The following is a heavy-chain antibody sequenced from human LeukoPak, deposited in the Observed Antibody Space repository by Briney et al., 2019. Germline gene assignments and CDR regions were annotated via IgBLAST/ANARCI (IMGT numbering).Heavy chain of an antibody. CDR3: ARVNYSNSSGLDY. J-gene: IGHJ4*02. Sequence: SETLSLTCTVSGGSISYYYWSWIRQPAGKGLEWVGRIYASGNTNYNPSLKSRATMSVDTSKNQFSLKLSSVTAADTAVYYCARVNYSNSSGLDYWGLGTLVTVSS. CDR2: IYASGNT. V-gene: IGHV4-4*07. CDR1: GGSISYYY. D-gene: IGHD6-6*01.